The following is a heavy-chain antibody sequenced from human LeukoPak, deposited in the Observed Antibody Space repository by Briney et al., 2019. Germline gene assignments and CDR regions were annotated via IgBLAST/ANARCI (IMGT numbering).Heavy chain of an antibody. CDR2: INSDGSST. CDR1: GFTFSSYW. D-gene: IGHD3-9*01. CDR3: ARARRGILTGYSTNLDY. Sequence: GGSLRLSCAASGFTFSSYWMHWVRQAPGKGLVWVSRINSDGSSTSYADSVKGRFTISRDNAKNTLYLQMNSLRAEDTAVYYCARARRGILTGYSTNLDYWGQGTLVTVSS. J-gene: IGHJ4*02. V-gene: IGHV3-74*01.